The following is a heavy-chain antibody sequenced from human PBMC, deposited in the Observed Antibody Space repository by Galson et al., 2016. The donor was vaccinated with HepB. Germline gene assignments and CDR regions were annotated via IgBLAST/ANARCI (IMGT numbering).Heavy chain of an antibody. CDR1: GFSISHYS. CDR3: ARERVGSGVAGTVDN. CDR2: TSSSSRYI. D-gene: IGHD6-19*01. Sequence: SLRLSCAASGFSISHYSMNWIRQAPGKGLEWLSSTSSSSRYIYYADSVKGRFTISRDNSKNSVFLQMDSLRGDDTAVYYCARERVGSGVAGTVDNWGQGTLVSVSS. J-gene: IGHJ4*02. V-gene: IGHV3-21*06.